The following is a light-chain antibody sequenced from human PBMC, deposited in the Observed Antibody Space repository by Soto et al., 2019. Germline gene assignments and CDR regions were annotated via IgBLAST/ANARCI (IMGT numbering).Light chain of an antibody. J-gene: IGKJ4*01. Sequence: EKVMTQSPAALSVSPGERATLSCRASQSVNSNLAWYQQKAGQAPRLLLYGASTRATGIPARFSGSASGTEFTLTISSLQSEDFAVYYCQQYNDWPLTFGGGTKVEIK. CDR2: GAS. CDR1: QSVNSN. V-gene: IGKV3-15*01. CDR3: QQYNDWPLT.